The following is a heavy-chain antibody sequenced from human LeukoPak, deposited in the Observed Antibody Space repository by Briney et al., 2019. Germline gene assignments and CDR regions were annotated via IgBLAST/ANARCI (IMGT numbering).Heavy chain of an antibody. V-gene: IGHV3-7*01. J-gene: IGHJ3*01. CDR1: GFIFGNYW. CDR2: IKQDGSEK. Sequence: GGSLRLSCVASGFIFGNYWMTWVRQAPGKGLEWVANIKQDGSEKYYVDSVKGRFTISRDDAKSSLYLQMNSLRAEDTAVYYCARSSYSSSSSVWGQGTMVTVSS. CDR3: ARSSYSSSSSV. D-gene: IGHD6-6*01.